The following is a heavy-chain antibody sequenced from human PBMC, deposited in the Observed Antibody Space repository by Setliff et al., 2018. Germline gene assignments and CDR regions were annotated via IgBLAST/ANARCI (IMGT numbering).Heavy chain of an antibody. CDR1: GVSIVSGVFF. CDR2: IYYSGST. Sequence: SETLSLTCSVSGVSIVSGVFFWSWVRQLPGKGLEWIGHIYYSGSTYYNPSLKSRVTISLDTSENQFSLELTSVTAADTAVYYCARSRTIAVKGGVFAVWGRGTLVTVSS. CDR3: ARSRTIAVKGGVFAV. J-gene: IGHJ2*01. D-gene: IGHD6-19*01. V-gene: IGHV4-31*03.